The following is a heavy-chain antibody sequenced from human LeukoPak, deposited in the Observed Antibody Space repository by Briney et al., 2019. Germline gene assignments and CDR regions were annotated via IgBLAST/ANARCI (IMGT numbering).Heavy chain of an antibody. J-gene: IGHJ4*02. CDR1: GFSLSSYS. CDR3: ARDAEYSGSYDGDY. D-gene: IGHD1-26*01. V-gene: IGHV3-21*01. Sequence: GPSLSLSCAPSGFSLSSYSTNCVSQPPGKGLEWDSFILSSSSYIYYPYSVKGRFTISRDNAKNSLYLQMNSLRAEDTAVYYCARDAEYSGSYDGDYWGQGTLVAVSS. CDR2: ILSSSSYI.